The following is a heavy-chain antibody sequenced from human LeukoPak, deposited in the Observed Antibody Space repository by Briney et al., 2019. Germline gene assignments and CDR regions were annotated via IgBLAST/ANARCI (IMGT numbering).Heavy chain of an antibody. Sequence: GALRLSCAASGFTFSSYWMSWVRQAPGKGLEWVANIKQDGSEKYYVDSVKGRFTISRDNAKNSLYLQMNSLRAEDTAVYYCASSDPYSSSWYYFDYWGQGTLVTVSS. D-gene: IGHD6-13*01. CDR1: GFTFSSYW. J-gene: IGHJ4*02. CDR3: ASSDPYSSSWYYFDY. V-gene: IGHV3-7*01. CDR2: IKQDGSEK.